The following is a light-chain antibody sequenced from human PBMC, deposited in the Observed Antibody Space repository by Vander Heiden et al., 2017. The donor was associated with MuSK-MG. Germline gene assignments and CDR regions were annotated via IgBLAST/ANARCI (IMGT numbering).Light chain of an antibody. J-gene: IGLJ2*01. CDR3: SAYTSSSTVV. V-gene: IGLV2-14*01. CDR1: SSDVGGYNY. Sequence: QSALTQPASVSGSPGQSITISCTGTSSDVGGYNYVSWDQQHPGKAHKLMIYDVSKRPSGVSNRFSGSKSGNTASLTISGLQAEDEADYYCSAYTSSSTVVFGGGTKLTVL. CDR2: DVS.